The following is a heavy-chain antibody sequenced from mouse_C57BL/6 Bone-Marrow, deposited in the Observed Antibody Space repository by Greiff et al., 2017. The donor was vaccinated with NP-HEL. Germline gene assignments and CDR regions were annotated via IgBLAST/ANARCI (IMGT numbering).Heavy chain of an antibody. Sequence: EVMLVESEGGLVQPGSSMKLSCTASGFTFSDYYMAWVRQVPEKGLEWVANINYDGSSTYYLDSLKSRFIISRDNAKNILYLQMSSLKSEDTATDYCARDGPYYAMDYWGKGTSVTVSS. V-gene: IGHV5-16*01. CDR1: GFTFSDYY. J-gene: IGHJ4*01. CDR3: ARDGPYYAMDY. CDR2: INYDGSST.